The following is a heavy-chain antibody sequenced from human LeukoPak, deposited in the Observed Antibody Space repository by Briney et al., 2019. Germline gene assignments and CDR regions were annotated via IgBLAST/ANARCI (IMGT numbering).Heavy chain of an antibody. CDR3: SRDRCVIAVDGPYYYGRDV. J-gene: IGHJ6*02. CDR1: GYTLTSYY. D-gene: IGHD6-19*01. V-gene: IGHV1-46*01. Sequence: ASVQDSCKASGYTLTSYYMHWVRQAPSQGGEWMGIINTSGGSTSYAQKFQGRAIMTRDTSTSTVYMELRELGSEDTAVYDCSRDRCVIAVDGPYYYGRDVWGQGTTVAVCS. CDR2: INTSGGST.